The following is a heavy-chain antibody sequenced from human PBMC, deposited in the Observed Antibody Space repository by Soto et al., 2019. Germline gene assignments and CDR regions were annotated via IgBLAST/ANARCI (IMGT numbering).Heavy chain of an antibody. CDR3: ARIKRELRFLDDYYYMDV. CDR1: SGSISSSNW. J-gene: IGHJ6*03. Sequence: QVQLQESGPGLVKPSGTLSLTCAVSSGSISSSNWWSWVRQPPGKGLEWIVEIYHSGSTNYNPSLKSRVPISVDKSKHQFSLKLSSVTAADTALYYCARIKRELRFLDDYYYMDVWGKGTTVTVSS. V-gene: IGHV4-4*02. D-gene: IGHD3-3*01. CDR2: IYHSGST.